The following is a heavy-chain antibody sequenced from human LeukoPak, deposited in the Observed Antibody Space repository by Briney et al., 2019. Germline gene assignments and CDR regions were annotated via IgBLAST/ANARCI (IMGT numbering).Heavy chain of an antibody. Sequence: ASVKVSCKASGYTFTGYYMHWVRQAPGQGLEWMGWINPNSGGTNYAQKFQGRVTMTRDTSISTAYMELSRLRSDDTAVYYCARVYCGSTSCPVIGAFDIWGQGTMVTVSS. CDR2: INPNSGGT. CDR3: ARVYCGSTSCPVIGAFDI. J-gene: IGHJ3*02. V-gene: IGHV1-2*02. CDR1: GYTFTGYY. D-gene: IGHD2-2*01.